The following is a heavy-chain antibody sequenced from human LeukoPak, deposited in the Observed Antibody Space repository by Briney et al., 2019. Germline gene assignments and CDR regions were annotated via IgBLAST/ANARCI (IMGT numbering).Heavy chain of an antibody. Sequence: GASVKVSCKASGYTFTSYGISWVRQAPGQGLEWMGWISAYNGNTNYAQKLQGRVTMTTDTSTSTAYMELRSLRSGDTAVYYCARTLGYYGILTGYYRGDWFDPWGQGTLVTVSS. J-gene: IGHJ5*02. CDR3: ARTLGYYGILTGYYRGDWFDP. CDR1: GYTFTSYG. D-gene: IGHD3-9*01. CDR2: ISAYNGNT. V-gene: IGHV1-18*01.